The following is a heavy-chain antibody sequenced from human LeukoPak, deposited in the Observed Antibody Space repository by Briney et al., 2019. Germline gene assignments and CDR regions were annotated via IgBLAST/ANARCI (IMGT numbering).Heavy chain of an antibody. D-gene: IGHD6-13*01. CDR2: IYDSGST. CDR1: GGSISSSSSY. J-gene: IGHJ4*02. Sequence: PSETLSLTCTVSGGSISSSSSYWARIRQPPGKGLEWIGSIYDSGSTYFNPSLKSRVTISVDTSRNQFSLNLSSVTAADTAVYFCAKHSGYSSSWLGYWGQGTLVTVSS. V-gene: IGHV4-39*01. CDR3: AKHSGYSSSWLGY.